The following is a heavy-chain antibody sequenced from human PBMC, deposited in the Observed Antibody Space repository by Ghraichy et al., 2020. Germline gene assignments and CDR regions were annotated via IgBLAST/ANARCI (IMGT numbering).Heavy chain of an antibody. D-gene: IGHD6-19*01. CDR3: AHSGEWLILDLGIYYFDY. CDR1: GFSLSTSGVA. J-gene: IGHJ4*02. V-gene: IGHV2-5*01. CDR2: IYWNDDK. Sequence: SGPTLVKPTQTLTLTCTFSGFSLSTSGVAVGWIRQPPGKALEWLALIYWNDDKRYSPSLKSRLTITKDTSKNQVVLTMTNMDPVDTATYYCAHSGEWLILDLGIYYFDYWGQGALVTVSS.